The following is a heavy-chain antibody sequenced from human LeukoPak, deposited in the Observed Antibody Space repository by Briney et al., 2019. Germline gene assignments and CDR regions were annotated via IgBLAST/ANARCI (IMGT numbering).Heavy chain of an antibody. CDR2: IKQDGSEK. V-gene: IGHV3-7*01. CDR3: ARTVVVVAARYFDY. CDR1: GFTLSSYA. J-gene: IGHJ4*02. Sequence: GGSLRLSCAASGFTLSSYAMTWVRQAPGKGLEWVANIKQDGSEKYYVDSVKGRFTISRDNAKNSLYLQMNSLRAEDTAVYYCARTVVVVAARYFDYWGQETLVTVSS. D-gene: IGHD2-15*01.